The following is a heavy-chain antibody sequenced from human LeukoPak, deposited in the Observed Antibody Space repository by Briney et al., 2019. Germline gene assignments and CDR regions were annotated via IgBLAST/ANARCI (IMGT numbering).Heavy chain of an antibody. J-gene: IGHJ4*02. CDR2: IIPMSETP. CDR3: AREYSSSLDY. Sequence: SVKVSCKASGGTFSINAITWVRQAPGQGLEWMGGIIPMSETPKYTQKFQGRVTMTRNTSISTAYMELSSLRSEDTAVYYCAREYSSSLDYWGQGTLVTVSS. V-gene: IGHV1-69*05. D-gene: IGHD6-6*01. CDR1: GGTFSINA.